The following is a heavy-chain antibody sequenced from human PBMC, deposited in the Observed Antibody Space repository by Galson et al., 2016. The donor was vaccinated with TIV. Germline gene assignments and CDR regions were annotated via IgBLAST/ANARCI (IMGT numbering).Heavy chain of an antibody. CDR3: ARSVRGPYYYDSTGYPYYFDY. CDR1: GFTFNNYA. V-gene: IGHV4-4*07. J-gene: IGHJ4*02. CDR2: IHSTGST. Sequence: LRLSCAASGFTFNNYAMGWIRQPAGKGLEWIGRIHSTGSTNYNPSLKSRLTISVDTSKNQFSLKLTSVTAADTAVYYCARSVRGPYYYDSTGYPYYFDYWGQGTLVTVSS. D-gene: IGHD3-22*01.